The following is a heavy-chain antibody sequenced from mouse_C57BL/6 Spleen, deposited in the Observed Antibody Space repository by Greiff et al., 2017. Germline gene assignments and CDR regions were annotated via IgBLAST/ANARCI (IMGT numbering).Heavy chain of an antibody. J-gene: IGHJ4*01. V-gene: IGHV1-55*01. CDR3: AREGVMDY. CDR1: GYTFTSYW. Sequence: QVQLQQSGAELVQPGASVKLSCKASGYTFTSYWITWVKQRPGQGLEWIGDIYPGCGSTNYNEKFKSKATLTVDTSSSTAYMQLSSLTSEDAAVYYCAREGVMDYWGQGTSVTVSS. CDR2: IYPGCGST.